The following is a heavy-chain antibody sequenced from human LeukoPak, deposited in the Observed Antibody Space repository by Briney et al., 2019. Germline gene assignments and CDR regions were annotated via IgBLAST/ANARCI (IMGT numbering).Heavy chain of an antibody. CDR3: ASSNYYDSSGYDY. J-gene: IGHJ4*02. V-gene: IGHV4-30-4*08. CDR2: IYYSGST. D-gene: IGHD3-22*01. Sequence: SQTLSLTCTVSGGSLSSGDYYWSWIRQPPGTGLEWLGYIYYSGSTYYNPSLKSRVTISVDTSNNQFSLKLSSVTAADTAVYYCASSNYYDSSGYDYWGQGTLVTVSS. CDR1: GGSLSSGDYY.